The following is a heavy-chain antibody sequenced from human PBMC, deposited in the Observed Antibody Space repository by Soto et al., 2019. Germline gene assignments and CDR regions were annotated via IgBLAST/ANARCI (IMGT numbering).Heavy chain of an antibody. CDR2: IYYSGST. CDR1: GGSISSSSYY. V-gene: IGHV4-39*01. D-gene: IGHD6-13*01. CDR3: ARHGYSSSWYISSWFDP. Sequence: QLQLQESGPGLVKPSETLSLTCTVSGGSISSSSYYWGWIRQPPGKGLEWIGSIYYSGSTYYNPSLKSRVTISVDTSKNQFSLKLSSVTAADTAVYYCARHGYSSSWYISSWFDPWGQGTLVTVSS. J-gene: IGHJ5*02.